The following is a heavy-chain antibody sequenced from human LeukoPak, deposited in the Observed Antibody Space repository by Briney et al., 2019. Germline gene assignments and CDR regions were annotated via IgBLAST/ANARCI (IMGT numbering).Heavy chain of an antibody. CDR1: GFTFSSYG. Sequence: GGSLRLSCAASGFTFSSYGMHWVRQAPGKGLEWVAFIRYDGSNKYYADSVKGRFTISRDNSKNTLYLQMNSLRAEDTAVYYCARDRVVVAHYYYYYMDVWGKGTTVTVSS. CDR3: ARDRVVVAHYYYYYMDV. D-gene: IGHD2-15*01. V-gene: IGHV3-30*02. CDR2: IRYDGSNK. J-gene: IGHJ6*03.